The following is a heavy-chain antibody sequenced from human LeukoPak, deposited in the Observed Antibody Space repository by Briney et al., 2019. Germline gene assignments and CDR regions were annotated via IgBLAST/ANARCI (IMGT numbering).Heavy chain of an antibody. V-gene: IGHV3-7*05. CDR2: IKQDGSEK. J-gene: IGHJ4*02. CDR3: AREGARLTLDY. Sequence: QPGGSLRLSCAASGFTFSSYWMSWVRQAPGKGPEWVANIKQDGSEKYYVDSVKGRFTISRDNAKNSLYLQMNSLRAEDTAVYYCAREGARLTLDYWGQGTLVTVSS. D-gene: IGHD3-16*01. CDR1: GFTFSSYW.